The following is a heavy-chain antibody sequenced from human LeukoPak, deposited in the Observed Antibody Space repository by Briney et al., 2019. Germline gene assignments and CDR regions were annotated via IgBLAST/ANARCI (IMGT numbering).Heavy chain of an antibody. V-gene: IGHV4-59*01. CDR1: GGSISSYY. Sequence: SETLSLTCSVSGGSISSYYWSWIRQPPGKGLEWIGYIYYSGSTNYNPSLKSRVTISVDTSKNQFSLKLSSVTAADTAVYYCARCPQGTFDYWGQGTLVTVSS. J-gene: IGHJ4*02. D-gene: IGHD3-10*01. CDR2: IYYSGST. CDR3: ARCPQGTFDY.